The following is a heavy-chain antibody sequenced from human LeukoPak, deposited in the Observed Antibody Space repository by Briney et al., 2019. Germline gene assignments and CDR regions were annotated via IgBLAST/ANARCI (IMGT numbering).Heavy chain of an antibody. D-gene: IGHD2-15*01. CDR3: ARSSGGSCYSCPY. J-gene: IGHJ4*02. CDR1: GLTFDRYW. CDR2: IKEDGSEK. Sequence: RTGGSLRLSCAASGLTFDRYWMTWVRQAPGKGLEWVANIKEDGSEKYYVDSVRGRFTISRDNAKNSLYLQMNSLRAEDTAVYYCARSSGGSCYSCPYWGQGTLVTVSS. V-gene: IGHV3-7*01.